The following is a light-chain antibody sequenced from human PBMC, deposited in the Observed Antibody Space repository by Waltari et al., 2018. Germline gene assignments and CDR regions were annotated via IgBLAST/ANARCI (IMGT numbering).Light chain of an antibody. CDR3: ATWDDRLNGQGL. CDR2: SND. V-gene: IGLV1-44*01. CDR1: SSNIGSYT. J-gene: IGLJ3*02. Sequence: QSVLTQPPSASGTPGQRVTISCSGSSSNIGSYTVNWYQQFPGTAPKLLIYSNDQRPAGVPDRFSGSKSGTSASLAISGLQSEDEADYYCATWDDRLNGQGLFGGGTRLTVL.